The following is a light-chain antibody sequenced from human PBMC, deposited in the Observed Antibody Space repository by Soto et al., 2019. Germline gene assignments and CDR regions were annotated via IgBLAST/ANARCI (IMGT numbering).Light chain of an antibody. Sequence: SPGERATLSCRASQSVSSYLAWYQQKPGQAPRLLIYDASNRATGIPARFSGSGSGTDFTLTISRLEPEDFALYYCQQRSSWPITFGQGTRLEIK. CDR2: DAS. CDR1: QSVSSY. J-gene: IGKJ5*01. CDR3: QQRSSWPIT. V-gene: IGKV3-11*01.